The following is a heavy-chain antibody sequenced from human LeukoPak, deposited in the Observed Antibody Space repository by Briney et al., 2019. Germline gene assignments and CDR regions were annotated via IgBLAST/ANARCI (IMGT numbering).Heavy chain of an antibody. CDR1: GFTFSSCG. CDR2: IRYDGSNK. Sequence: GGSLRLSCAAPGFTFSSCGMHWVRQAPSKGLEWVAFIRYDGSNKYYADSVKGRFTISRDNAKNSLYLQMNSLRAEDTAVYYCARAGNSDHWGQGTLVTVSS. CDR3: ARAGNSDH. D-gene: IGHD4-23*01. J-gene: IGHJ5*02. V-gene: IGHV3-30*02.